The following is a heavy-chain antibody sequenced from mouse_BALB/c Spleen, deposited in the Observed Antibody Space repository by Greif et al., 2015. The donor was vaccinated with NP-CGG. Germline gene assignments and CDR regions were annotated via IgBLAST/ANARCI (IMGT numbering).Heavy chain of an antibody. Sequence: EVMLVESGGGLVQPGGSLRLSCATSGFTFTDYYMSWVRQPPGKALEWLGFIRNKANGYTTEYSASVKGRFTISRDNSQSILYLQMNTLRAEDSATYYCARTVVATDWYFDVWGAGTTVTVSS. V-gene: IGHV7-3*02. CDR2: IRNKANGYTT. CDR1: GFTFTDYY. D-gene: IGHD1-1*01. CDR3: ARTVVATDWYFDV. J-gene: IGHJ1*01.